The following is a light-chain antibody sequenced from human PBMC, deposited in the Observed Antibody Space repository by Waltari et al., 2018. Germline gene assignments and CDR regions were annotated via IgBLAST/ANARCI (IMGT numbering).Light chain of an antibody. CDR1: NIGSKS. V-gene: IGLV3-21*03. CDR3: QVWDSNTYHVV. CDR2: DDS. J-gene: IGLJ2*01. Sequence: SYVLTQPPSVSVAPGKTARITCRGNNIGSKSVHWYQQKPRQAPVLVVYDDSDRPSGIPERFSGSNSGNTATLTISRVEAGDEADYYCQVWDSNTYHVVFGGGTKLTVL.